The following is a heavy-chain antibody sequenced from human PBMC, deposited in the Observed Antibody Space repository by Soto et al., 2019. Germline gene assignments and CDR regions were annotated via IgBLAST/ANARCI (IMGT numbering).Heavy chain of an antibody. Sequence: GESLKISCTGSGGSITSYWIGWMRQMPGKGLEWMGIIYPGDSDTRYSPSFQGQVTISADKSISTAYLQWSSLKASDTAMYYCARQGCSSTSCYYYYYGMDVWGQGTTVTVSS. CDR3: ARQGCSSTSCYYYYYGMDV. D-gene: IGHD2-2*01. V-gene: IGHV5-51*01. J-gene: IGHJ6*02. CDR2: IYPGDSDT. CDR1: GGSITSYW.